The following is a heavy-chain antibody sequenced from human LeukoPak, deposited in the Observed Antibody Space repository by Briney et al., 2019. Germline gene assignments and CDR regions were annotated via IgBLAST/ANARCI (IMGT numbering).Heavy chain of an antibody. J-gene: IGHJ4*02. V-gene: IGHV3-64*01. CDR1: GFTFSNYV. CDR3: ARVAVAGTTYFDY. D-gene: IGHD6-19*01. Sequence: GGSLRLSCAASGFTFSNYVMHWVRQAPGKGLEYVSAISTSGGGTYYANSVKGRFTISRDNSKNTLYLQMGSLRAEDMAVYYCARVAVAGTTYFDYWGQGALVTVSS. CDR2: ISTSGGGT.